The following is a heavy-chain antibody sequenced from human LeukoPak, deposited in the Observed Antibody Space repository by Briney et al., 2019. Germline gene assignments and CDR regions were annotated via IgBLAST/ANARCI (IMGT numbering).Heavy chain of an antibody. D-gene: IGHD1-26*01. CDR3: APLGGATAGY. V-gene: IGHV3-74*01. J-gene: IGHJ4*02. CDR2: IKSDGSST. CDR1: GFTFSNYW. Sequence: GGSLRLSCAASGFTFSNYWIHWVRHAPGKGLVWVSRIKSDGSSTSYADSVKGRFTISRDNSKNTLYLQMNSLRAEDTAVYYCAPLGGATAGYWGQGTLVTVSS.